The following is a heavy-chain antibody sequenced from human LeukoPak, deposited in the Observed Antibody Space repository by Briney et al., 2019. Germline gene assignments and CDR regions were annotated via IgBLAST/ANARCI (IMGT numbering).Heavy chain of an antibody. D-gene: IGHD3-9*01. CDR3: AKWGDYDILTGYYDSDY. V-gene: IGHV3-23*01. Sequence: GGSLRLSCAASGFTFSNYAMSWVRQAPGKGLEWVSAISGRDSGTYYADSVKGRFTISRDNSRSTLYLQMNSLRAEDTAVYYCAKWGDYDILTGYYDSDYWGQGTQVTVSS. J-gene: IGHJ4*02. CDR2: ISGRDSGT. CDR1: GFTFSNYA.